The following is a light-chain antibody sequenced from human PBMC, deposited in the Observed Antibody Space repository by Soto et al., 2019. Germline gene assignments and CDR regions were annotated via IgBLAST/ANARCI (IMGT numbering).Light chain of an antibody. CDR1: QSVSSSY. J-gene: IGKJ1*01. V-gene: IGKV3-20*01. CDR2: GAS. Sequence: EIVLTQSPGTLSLSPGERATLSCRASQSVSSSYLAWYQQKPGQAPRLLIYGASSRAIGIPDRFSGSGSGTDFTLTISRLDPEDFAVYFCQQYGSSPWTFGQGTKVDNK. CDR3: QQYGSSPWT.